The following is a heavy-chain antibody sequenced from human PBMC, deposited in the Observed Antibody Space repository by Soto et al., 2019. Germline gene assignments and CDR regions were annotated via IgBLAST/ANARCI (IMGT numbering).Heavy chain of an antibody. J-gene: IGHJ5*02. CDR2: IIPIFGTA. CDR3: AREGRIAAAGTTWFDP. D-gene: IGHD6-25*01. Sequence: QVQLVQSGAEVKKPESSVKVSCKASGGTFGSFAINWVRQAPGQGLEWMGRIIPIFGTAKYAQKFLGRLTISADDVTSMAYMELSGLRSDDTAFYFCAREGRIAAAGTTWFDPWGQGTLVIVSS. CDR1: GGTFGSFA. V-gene: IGHV1-69*01.